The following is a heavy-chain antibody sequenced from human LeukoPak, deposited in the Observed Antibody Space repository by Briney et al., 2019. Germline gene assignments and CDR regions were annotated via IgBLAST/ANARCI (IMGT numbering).Heavy chain of an antibody. Sequence: GGSLRLSCAASGFTFSSYSMNWVRQAPGKGLEWVSYISSSSSTIYYADSVKGRFTISRDNSKNTLYLQMNSLRAEDTAVYYCAKDPRVATIEIFDYWGQGTLVTVSS. CDR1: GFTFSSYS. CDR2: ISSSSSTI. J-gene: IGHJ4*02. D-gene: IGHD5-12*01. V-gene: IGHV3-48*01. CDR3: AKDPRVATIEIFDY.